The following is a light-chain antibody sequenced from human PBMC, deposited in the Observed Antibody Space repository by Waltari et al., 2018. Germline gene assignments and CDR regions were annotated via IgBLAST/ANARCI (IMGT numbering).Light chain of an antibody. CDR2: EVN. J-gene: IGLJ2*01. CDR1: SSDVGGYNY. V-gene: IGLV2-8*01. Sequence: QSALTQPPSASGHPGQSVTISCTGTSSDVGGYNYVSCYQQTPGKAPKLIISEVNKRPSGVPDRFSGSKSGNTASLTVSGLQADDEADYYCSSYSGSNNLGVFGGGTKLTVL. CDR3: SSYSGSNNLGV.